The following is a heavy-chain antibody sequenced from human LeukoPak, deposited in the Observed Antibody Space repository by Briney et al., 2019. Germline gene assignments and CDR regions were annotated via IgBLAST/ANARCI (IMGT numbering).Heavy chain of an antibody. V-gene: IGHV3-30-3*01. CDR3: AREGYYGSGSPPSLYFDY. J-gene: IGHJ4*02. CDR2: TSSDLNVK. Sequence: GGSLRLSCAASGFTFRNYVIHWVRQAPGKGLEWVAVTSSDLNVKLYADSVKGRFTISRDNSRSTLYLQMNSLRPEDTAIYYCAREGYYGSGSPPSLYFDYWGQGTLVTASS. CDR1: GFTFRNYV. D-gene: IGHD3-10*01.